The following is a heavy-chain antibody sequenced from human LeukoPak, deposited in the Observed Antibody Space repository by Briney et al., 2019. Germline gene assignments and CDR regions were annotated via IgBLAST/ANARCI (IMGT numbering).Heavy chain of an antibody. CDR2: ISSSSSYI. D-gene: IGHD6-13*01. J-gene: IGHJ4*02. CDR1: GINLSNYN. Sequence: GSLELPCSASGINLSNYNLNLVRQAPGKGLEGVLTISSSSSYIYYADSVKGRFTISRDNAKNSLYLQMNSLRAEDTAVYYCARSGLIAAAGTGFDYWGQGTLVTVSS. CDR3: ARSGLIAAAGTGFDY. V-gene: IGHV3-21*01.